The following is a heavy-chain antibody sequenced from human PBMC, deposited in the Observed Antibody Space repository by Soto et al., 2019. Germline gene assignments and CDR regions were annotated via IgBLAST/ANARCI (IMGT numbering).Heavy chain of an antibody. CDR1: GFTFDDYT. CDR2: ISWDGGST. D-gene: IGHD2-2*01. J-gene: IGHJ4*02. Sequence: GGSLRLSCAASGFTFDDYTMHWVRQAPGKGLEWVSLISWDGGSTYYADSVKGRFTISRDNSKNSLYLQMNSLRTEDTALYYCAKDTLRSGTSAPDYWGQGTLVTVSS. V-gene: IGHV3-43*01. CDR3: AKDTLRSGTSAPDY.